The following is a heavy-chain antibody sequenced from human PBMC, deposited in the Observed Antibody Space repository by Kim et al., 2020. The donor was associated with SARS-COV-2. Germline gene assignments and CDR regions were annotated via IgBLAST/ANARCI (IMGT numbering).Heavy chain of an antibody. V-gene: IGHV3-23*01. Sequence: GGSLRLSCAASGFTFSNFAMSWVRLAPGKGLEWVSSISDTGASTYYADSVKGRFTISRDNSNNTLQLQMDRLRVEDTALYCCANRPPYGSGSYSVDYW. J-gene: IGHJ4*01. CDR3: ANRPPYGSGSYSVDY. CDR2: ISDTGAST. CDR1: GFTFSNFA. D-gene: IGHD3-10*01.